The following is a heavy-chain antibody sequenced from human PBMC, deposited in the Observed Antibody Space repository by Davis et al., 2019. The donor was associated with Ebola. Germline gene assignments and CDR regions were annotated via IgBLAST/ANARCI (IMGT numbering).Heavy chain of an antibody. D-gene: IGHD6-19*01. CDR2: ISHDGSNK. V-gene: IGHV3-30*04. Sequence: GESLKISCAASGFTFSSYAMHWVRQAPGKGLEWVAVISHDGSNKYYADSVKGRFTISRDNSKSTLYLQMNSLGTEDTALYYCARDQAVAGSEYFQHWGQGTLVTVPS. J-gene: IGHJ1*01. CDR3: ARDQAVAGSEYFQH. CDR1: GFTFSSYA.